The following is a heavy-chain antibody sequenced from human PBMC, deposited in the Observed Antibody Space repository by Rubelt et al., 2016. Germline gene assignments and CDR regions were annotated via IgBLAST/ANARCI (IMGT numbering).Heavy chain of an antibody. Sequence: QVQLQESGPGLVKPSETLSLTCTVSGGSISSYYWSWIRQPPGKGLEWIGEINHSGSTNYNPSLKSRVTISVDTSKNQFSLKLSAVTAADTAVYYCARVPGYSYGYFYFDYWGQGTLVTVSS. CDR2: INHSGST. CDR3: ARVPGYSYGYFYFDY. V-gene: IGHV4-59*12. J-gene: IGHJ4*02. D-gene: IGHD5-18*01. CDR1: GGSISSYY.